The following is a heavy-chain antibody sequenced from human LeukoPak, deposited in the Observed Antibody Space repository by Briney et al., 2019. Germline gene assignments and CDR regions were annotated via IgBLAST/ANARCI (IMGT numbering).Heavy chain of an antibody. J-gene: IGHJ5*02. CDR3: ARDQSSGWYVAWFDP. V-gene: IGHV3-74*01. CDR1: GFTFSSYW. CDR2: INNDESHT. Sequence: GGSLRLSCAASGFTFSSYWMHWVRQAPGKGLVWVSRINNDESHTTYADSAKGRFTISRDNAKNTLYLQMNSLRVEDTAVYYCARDQSSGWYVAWFDPWGQGTLVTVSS. D-gene: IGHD6-19*01.